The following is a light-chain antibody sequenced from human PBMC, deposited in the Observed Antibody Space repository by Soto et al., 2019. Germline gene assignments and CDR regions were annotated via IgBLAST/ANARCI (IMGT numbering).Light chain of an antibody. J-gene: IGKJ1*01. CDR1: QSVLDSSNNKNY. CDR3: QQYYSTPRT. V-gene: IGKV4-1*01. CDR2: WAS. Sequence: DIVMTQSPDSLAVSLGERATIKCKCSQSVLDSSNNKNYLAWYQQKPGQPPKLLIYWASSRESGVPDRFSGSGSGTDFTLTISSLQAEDVAVYYCQQYYSTPRTLGQGTKVEIK.